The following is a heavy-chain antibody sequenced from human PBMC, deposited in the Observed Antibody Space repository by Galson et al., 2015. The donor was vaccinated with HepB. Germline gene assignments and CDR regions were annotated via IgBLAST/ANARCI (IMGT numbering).Heavy chain of an antibody. V-gene: IGHV3-11*03. CDR1: GFTFSRHW. CDR2: ISSSSSYT. Sequence: SLKLSCAASGFTFSRHWMSWVRQAPGKGLEWVSYISSSSSYTNYADSVKGRFTISRDNAKNSLYLQMNSLRAEDTAVYYCARRYCSGGSCYSDYWGQGTLVTVSS. J-gene: IGHJ4*02. D-gene: IGHD2-15*01. CDR3: ARRYCSGGSCYSDY.